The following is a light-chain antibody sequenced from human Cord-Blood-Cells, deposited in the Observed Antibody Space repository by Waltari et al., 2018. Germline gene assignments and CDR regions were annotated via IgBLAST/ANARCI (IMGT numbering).Light chain of an antibody. CDR2: WAS. CDR3: QQYYSTPLT. Sequence: DIVMTQSPDSLAVSLGERATINCKSSQSVLYSSNNKNYLAWYQQKPGQPPKLLIYWASTRESVVPDRCSGSESGTDFTLTISSLQAEDVAVYYCQQYYSTPLTFGGWTKVEIK. CDR1: QSVLYSSNNKNY. V-gene: IGKV4-1*01. J-gene: IGKJ4*01.